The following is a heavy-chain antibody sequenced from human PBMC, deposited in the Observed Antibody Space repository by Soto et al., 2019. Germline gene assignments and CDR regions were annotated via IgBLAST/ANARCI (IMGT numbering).Heavy chain of an antibody. CDR1: GGSISSSNL. CDR3: ARDGGGAYDSSGYSFDY. Sequence: TLSLTCAVSGGSISSSNLWSWVRQPPGKGLEWIGEIYHSGSTNYSPSLKSRVTISVDKSKNQFSLKLSSVTAADTAVYYCARDGGGAYDSSGYSFDYWGQGTLVTVSS. D-gene: IGHD3-22*01. CDR2: IYHSGST. V-gene: IGHV4-4*02. J-gene: IGHJ4*02.